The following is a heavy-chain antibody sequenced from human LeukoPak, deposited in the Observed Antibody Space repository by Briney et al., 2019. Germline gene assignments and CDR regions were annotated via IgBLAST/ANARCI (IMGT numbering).Heavy chain of an antibody. J-gene: IGHJ5*02. CDR3: ARGSAHPAGWFDP. V-gene: IGHV4-34*01. CDR2: INHSGST. CDR1: VGSFCGYY. D-gene: IGHD6-6*01. Sequence: PSETLSLTCAVYVGSFCGYYWSWIRQPPGKGLEWIGEINHSGSTNYNPSLKSRVTISVDTSRNQFSLKLSSVTAADTAVYYCARGSAHPAGWFDPWGQGTLVTVSS.